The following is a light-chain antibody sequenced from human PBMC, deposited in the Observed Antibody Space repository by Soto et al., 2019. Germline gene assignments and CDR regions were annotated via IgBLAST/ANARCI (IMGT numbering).Light chain of an antibody. J-gene: IGLJ2*01. CDR2: DSD. Sequence: QSVLTQPPSVSAAPGQKVTISCSGSSANIGSNYVSWYQHLPGTAPKLVIYDSDKRPSEIPDRFSGSKSGTSATLDITGLQTGDEADYYCGAWDSSLSVVVFGAGTLLTVL. CDR1: SANIGSNY. V-gene: IGLV1-51*01. CDR3: GAWDSSLSVVV.